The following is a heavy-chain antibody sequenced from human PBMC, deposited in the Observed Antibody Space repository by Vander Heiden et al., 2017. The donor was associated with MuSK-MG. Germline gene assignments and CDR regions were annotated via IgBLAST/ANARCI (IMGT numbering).Heavy chain of an antibody. CDR2: ISGSGGST. CDR3: AKDPHRSTVGEPPEDY. J-gene: IGHJ4*02. CDR1: GFTFSSYA. Sequence: EVQLLASGGGLVQPGGSLRLSCAASGFTFSSYAMSWVRQAPGKGLEWVSAISGSGGSTYYADSGKGRFTISRDNSKNTRDLKMNSMRAQETAVYYCAKDPHRSTVGEPPEDYWGQGTLVTVYS. D-gene: IGHD2-2*01. V-gene: IGHV3-23*01.